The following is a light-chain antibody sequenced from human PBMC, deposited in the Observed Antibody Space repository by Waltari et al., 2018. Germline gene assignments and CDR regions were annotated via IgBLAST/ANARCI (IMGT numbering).Light chain of an antibody. J-gene: IGLJ1*01. V-gene: IGLV2-8*01. CDR1: NSDVGAYNY. CDR3: SSYAHNNHFV. CDR2: EVT. Sequence: QSVLTQPPSAPGSPGQSVPISCTGTNSDVGAYNYVPWYQQHPGKVPKLLICEVTKRPSGVPDRFSGSKSGNTASLTVSGLQADDEADYYCSSYAHNNHFVFGTGTKVTVL.